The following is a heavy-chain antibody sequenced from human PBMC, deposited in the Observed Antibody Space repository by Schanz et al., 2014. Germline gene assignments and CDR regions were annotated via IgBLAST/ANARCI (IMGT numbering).Heavy chain of an antibody. CDR3: AKDLLYGAPMPLNHLDS. J-gene: IGHJ4*02. CDR1: GFTFSTYA. Sequence: EVQLLDSGGGLVQPGGSLRLSCAASGFTFSTYAMSWVRQAPGKGLEWVSGISGSGGSTYYADSVKGRFTISRDNSKNALYLQMNRLRAEDTAVYYCAKDLLYGAPMPLNHLDSWGQGTLITVSS. V-gene: IGHV3-23*01. D-gene: IGHD2-2*01. CDR2: ISGSGGST.